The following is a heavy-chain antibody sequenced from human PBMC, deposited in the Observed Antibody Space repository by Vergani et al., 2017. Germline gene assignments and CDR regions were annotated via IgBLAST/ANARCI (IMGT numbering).Heavy chain of an antibody. V-gene: IGHV3-30*18. CDR3: AKARIAVAGTGDY. CDR2: ISYDGSNK. Sequence: VQLLESGGGVVQPGRSLRLSCAASGFTFSSYGMHWVRQAPGKGLEWVAVISYDGSNKYYADSVKGRFTISRDNSKNTLYLQMNSLRAEDTAVYYCAKARIAVAGTGDYWGQGTLVTVSS. J-gene: IGHJ4*02. D-gene: IGHD6-19*01. CDR1: GFTFSSYG.